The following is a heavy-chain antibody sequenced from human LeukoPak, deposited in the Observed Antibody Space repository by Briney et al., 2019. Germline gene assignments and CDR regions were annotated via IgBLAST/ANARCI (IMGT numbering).Heavy chain of an antibody. V-gene: IGHV1-18*01. CDR2: ISAYNGNT. CDR3: ARERVTYYDILTGYIDY. D-gene: IGHD3-9*01. J-gene: IGHJ4*02. Sequence: ASVKVSCKASGYTFTSYGISWVRQAPGQGLEWMGWISAYNGNTNYAQKLQGRVTMTTDTSTSTAYMELRSLRSDDTAVYYCARERVTYYDILTGYIDYWGQGTLVTVSS. CDR1: GYTFTSYG.